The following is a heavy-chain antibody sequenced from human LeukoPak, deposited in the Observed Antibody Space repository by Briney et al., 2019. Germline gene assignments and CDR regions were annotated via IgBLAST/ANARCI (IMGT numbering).Heavy chain of an antibody. CDR2: IYYSGST. V-gene: IGHV4-59*01. J-gene: IGHJ6*03. D-gene: IGHD3-16*01. Sequence: PSETLSLTCSVSGGSISGYYWSWIRQPPGKGLEWIGYIYYSGSTNYNPSLKSRVTISVDTSKNQFSLKLSSVTAADTAVYYCARETSQKGAHYMDVWGKGTTVTISS. CDR3: ARETSQKGAHYMDV. CDR1: GGSISGYY.